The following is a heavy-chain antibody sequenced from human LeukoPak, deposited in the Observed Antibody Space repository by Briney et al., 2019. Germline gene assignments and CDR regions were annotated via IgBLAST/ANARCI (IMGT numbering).Heavy chain of an antibody. CDR1: GGSFSGYY. CDR2: INHSGST. Sequence: SETLSLTCAVYGGSFSGYYWSWIRQPPGKGLEWIGEINHSGSTNYNPSLKSRVTISVDTSKNQFSLKLSSVTAADTAVYYCARETDLYCSGNTCYSVKYFDYWGQGTLVTVSS. CDR3: ARETDLYCSGNTCYSVKYFDY. J-gene: IGHJ4*02. D-gene: IGHD2-15*01. V-gene: IGHV4-34*01.